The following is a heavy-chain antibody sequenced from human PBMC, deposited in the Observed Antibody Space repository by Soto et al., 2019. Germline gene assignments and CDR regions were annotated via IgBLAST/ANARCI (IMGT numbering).Heavy chain of an antibody. CDR1: GFTFDDYA. CDR2: ISWNSGSI. D-gene: IGHD6-19*01. CDR3: AKRSSGWYYFDY. J-gene: IGHJ4*02. Sequence: DVQLVESGGGLVQPGRSLRLSCAASGFTFDDYAMHWVRQAPGKGLEWVSGISWNSGSIGYADSVKGRFTISRDNAKNSLYLQMNSLRAEDTALYYCAKRSSGWYYFDYWGQGTLVTVSS. V-gene: IGHV3-9*01.